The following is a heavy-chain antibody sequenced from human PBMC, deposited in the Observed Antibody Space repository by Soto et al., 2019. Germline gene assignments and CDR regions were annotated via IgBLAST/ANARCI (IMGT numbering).Heavy chain of an antibody. CDR3: ARRVGATPPIN. D-gene: IGHD1-26*01. CDR2: IYYTGST. CDR1: GSSVSSASYH. J-gene: IGHJ4*02. V-gene: IGHV4-61*01. Sequence: QVQLQESGPGLVKPSETLSLTCTVSGSSVSSASYHWVWIRQPPGKGLQWFGNIYYTGSTNYNPSLKSRVTISVDTSKNQFSLKLNSVTAADTAVYYCARRVGATPPINWGQGTLVTVSS.